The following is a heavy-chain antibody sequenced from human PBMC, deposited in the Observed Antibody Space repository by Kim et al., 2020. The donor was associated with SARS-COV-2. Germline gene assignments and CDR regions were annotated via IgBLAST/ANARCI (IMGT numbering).Heavy chain of an antibody. J-gene: IGHJ4*02. CDR2: VYHSGSA. V-gene: IGHV4-59*01. CDR3: ARDRSAGGFDY. CDR1: GDPIRSYY. D-gene: IGHD6-13*01. Sequence: SETLSLTCTVSGDPIRSYYWNWIRQPPGKGLEWIGYVYHSGSASYSPSLESRVSISVDTSKNQFYLKLTSVTAADTAVYYCARDRSAGGFDYWGQGHRVTVSP.